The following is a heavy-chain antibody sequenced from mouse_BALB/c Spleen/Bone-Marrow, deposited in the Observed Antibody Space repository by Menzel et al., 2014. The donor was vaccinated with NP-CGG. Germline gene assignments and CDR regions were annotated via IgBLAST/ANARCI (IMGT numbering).Heavy chain of an antibody. Sequence: EVKLVESGGGLVEPGGSLKLSCAASGFTFSSYAMSWVRQSPEKRLEWVAEISSGGSYTYYPDTVTGRFTISRDNAKNTLYLEMSSLRSEDTAMYYCASKTGTGYWYFDVWGAGTTVTVSS. CDR2: ISSGGSYT. J-gene: IGHJ1*01. CDR3: ASKTGTGYWYFDV. D-gene: IGHD4-1*01. CDR1: GFTFSSYA. V-gene: IGHV5-9-4*01.